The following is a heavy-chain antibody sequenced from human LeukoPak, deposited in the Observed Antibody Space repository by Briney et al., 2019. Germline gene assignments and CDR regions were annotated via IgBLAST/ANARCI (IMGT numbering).Heavy chain of an antibody. CDR2: VSSDGSID. J-gene: IGHJ5*02. D-gene: IGHD1-7*01. Sequence: PRGSLRLSCAASGFTFSNYGMHWVRQAPGKGLEWVAVVSSDGSIDYYADSLRGRFTVSRDSSKNTMFLQFNTLRPEDTAVYYCAREGMGTTFSAWFDPWGQGTLVTVSS. V-gene: IGHV3-30*03. CDR1: GFTFSNYG. CDR3: AREGMGTTFSAWFDP.